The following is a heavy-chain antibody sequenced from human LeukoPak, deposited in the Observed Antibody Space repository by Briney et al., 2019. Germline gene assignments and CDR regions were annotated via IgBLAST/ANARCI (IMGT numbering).Heavy chain of an antibody. CDR3: ARDIVATISASYYYYYMDV. D-gene: IGHD5-12*01. V-gene: IGHV1-69*06. J-gene: IGHJ6*03. Sequence: ASVKVSCKASGGTFSSYAISWVRQAPGQGLEWMGGIIPIFGTANYAQKFQGRVTITADKSTSTAYMELSSLRSEDTAVYYCARDIVATISASYYYYYMDVWGKGTTVTVSS. CDR1: GGTFSSYA. CDR2: IIPIFGTA.